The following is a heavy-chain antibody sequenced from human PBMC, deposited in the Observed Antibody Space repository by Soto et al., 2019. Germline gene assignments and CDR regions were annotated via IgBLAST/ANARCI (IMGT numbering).Heavy chain of an antibody. CDR2: ISGSGGST. D-gene: IGHD6-13*01. Sequence: GGSLRLSCSASGFTFSSYAMHWVRQAPGRGLEWVSAISGSGGSTYYADSVKGRFTISRDNSKNTLYLQMNSLRAEDTAVYYCAKDIRSSSWYYYYGMDVWGQGTTVT. V-gene: IGHV3-23*01. CDR3: AKDIRSSSWYYYYGMDV. CDR1: GFTFSSYA. J-gene: IGHJ6*02.